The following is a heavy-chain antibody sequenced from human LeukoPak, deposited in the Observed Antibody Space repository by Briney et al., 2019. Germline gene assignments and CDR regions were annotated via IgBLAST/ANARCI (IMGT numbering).Heavy chain of an antibody. CDR2: IRGKAYGGTT. D-gene: IGHD6-6*01. Sequence: GGSLRLSCAASGFPFTNAYMSWVRQAPRKGLEWVGFIRGKAYGGTTECAASVKGRFTISRDDSKSIAYVQMNSLKTEDTDVYYCTRDPGGVYSSSHYFDYWGQGTLVTVSA. J-gene: IGHJ4*02. CDR1: GFPFTNAY. V-gene: IGHV3-49*04. CDR3: TRDPGGVYSSSHYFDY.